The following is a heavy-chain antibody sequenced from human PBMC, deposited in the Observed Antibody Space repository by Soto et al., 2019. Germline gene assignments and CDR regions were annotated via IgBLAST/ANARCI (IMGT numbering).Heavy chain of an antibody. Sequence: GGSLRLSCAASGFTVSSNYMSWVRQAPGKGLEWVSVIYSGGSTYYTDSVKGRFTISRHNSKNTLYLQMNSLRAEDTAVYYCARVRVIAVAGKGKYNWFDPWGQGTLVTVSS. CDR1: GFTVSSNY. CDR2: IYSGGST. V-gene: IGHV3-53*04. J-gene: IGHJ5*02. D-gene: IGHD6-19*01. CDR3: ARVRVIAVAGKGKYNWFDP.